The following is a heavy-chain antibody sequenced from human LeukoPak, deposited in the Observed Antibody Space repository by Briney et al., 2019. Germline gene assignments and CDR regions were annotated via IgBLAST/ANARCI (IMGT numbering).Heavy chain of an antibody. CDR1: GGSISSYY. CDR3: ASDPYCSSTSCYTGSFDY. CDR2: INHSGST. V-gene: IGHV4-34*01. D-gene: IGHD2-2*02. J-gene: IGHJ4*02. Sequence: SETLSLTCTVSGGSISSYYWSWIRQPPGKGLEWIGEINHSGSTNYNPSLKSRVTISVDTSKNQFSLKLSSVTAADTAVYYCASDPYCSSTSCYTGSFDYWGQGTLVTVSS.